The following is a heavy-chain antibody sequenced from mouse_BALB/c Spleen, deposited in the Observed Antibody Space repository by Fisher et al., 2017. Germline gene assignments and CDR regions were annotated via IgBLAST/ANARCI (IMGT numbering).Heavy chain of an antibody. D-gene: IGHD2-14*01. Sequence: KFKGKATLTVDKSSSTAYMELLSLTSEDSAVYYCASQYDVNYYAMDYWGQGTSVTVSS. J-gene: IGHJ4*01. V-gene: IGHV1-26*01. CDR3: ASQYDVNYYAMDY.